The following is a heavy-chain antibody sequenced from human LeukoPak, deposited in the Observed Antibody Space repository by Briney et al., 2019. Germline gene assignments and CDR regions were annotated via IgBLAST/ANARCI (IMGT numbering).Heavy chain of an antibody. D-gene: IGHD6-13*01. J-gene: IGHJ4*02. V-gene: IGHV4-4*07. CDR2: IYTSGST. CDR1: GGSISSYY. CDR3: ARLYSSSWYHAGVFDY. Sequence: SETLSLTCTVSGGSISSYYWSWIRQPAGKGLEWIGRIYTSGSTNYNPSLKSRVTMSVDTSKNQFSLKLSSVTAADTAVYYCARLYSSSWYHAGVFDYWGQGTLVTVSS.